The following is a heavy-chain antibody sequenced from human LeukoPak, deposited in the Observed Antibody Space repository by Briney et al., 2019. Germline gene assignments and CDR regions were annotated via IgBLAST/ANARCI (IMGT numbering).Heavy chain of an antibody. V-gene: IGHV4-39*02. CDR2: IYYRGNT. CDR1: GGSISTSNYY. J-gene: IGHJ4*02. CDR3: ARDTIPPRNATEQKTGTYY. D-gene: IGHD7-27*01. Sequence: SETLSLTCIVSGGSISTSNYYWAWIRQPPGKGLQWIGSIYYRGNTYYNPSLKSRVTMSVDTSKNQFSLRLTSVTAADTALYYCARDTIPPRNATEQKTGTYYWGQGTLVTVSS.